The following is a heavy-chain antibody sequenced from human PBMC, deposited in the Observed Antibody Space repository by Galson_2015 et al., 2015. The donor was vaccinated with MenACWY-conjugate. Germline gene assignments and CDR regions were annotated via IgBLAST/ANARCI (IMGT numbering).Heavy chain of an antibody. CDR3: ARDNDFLWGASGMSPTYYIDH. CDR2: ILPTFGRP. J-gene: IGHJ4*02. CDR1: GGSFSTYT. V-gene: IGHV1-69*13. D-gene: IGHD3-16*01. Sequence: SVKVSCKASGGSFSTYTFSWVRQAPGQGLEWMGGILPTFGRPNFAPKFKGRITITADQSTRTAYMELSSLKSEDTAVYYCARDNDFLWGASGMSPTYYIDHWGQGTLLTVSS.